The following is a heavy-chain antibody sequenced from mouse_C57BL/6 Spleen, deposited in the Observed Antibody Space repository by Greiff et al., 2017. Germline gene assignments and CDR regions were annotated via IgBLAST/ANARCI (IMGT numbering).Heavy chain of an antibody. J-gene: IGHJ3*01. CDR3: ARGLRGFAY. D-gene: IGHD3-2*02. CDR1: GYTFTSYW. CDR2: INPSNGGT. V-gene: IGHV1-53*01. Sequence: VQLQQPGTELVKPGASGYTFTSYWMHWVKQRPGQGLEWIGNINPSNGGTNYNEKFKSKATLTVDKSSSTAYMQLSSLTSEDSAVYYCARGLRGFAYWGQGTLVTVSA.